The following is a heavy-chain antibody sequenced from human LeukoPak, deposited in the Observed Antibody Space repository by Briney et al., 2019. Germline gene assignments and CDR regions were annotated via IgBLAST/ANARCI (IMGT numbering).Heavy chain of an antibody. CDR3: ERDPSEYEWQRGWYRDF. CDR1: AFTFGDYT. D-gene: IGHD6-19*01. CDR2: ISSRGDTI. V-gene: IGHV3-23*01. Sequence: PGGSLRLSCTASAFTFGDYTMSWVRQAPGKGLEWVSPISSRGDTIDYADSVKGRFTISRDNSRSTLTLHMSNLRVGDTAVYYCERDPSEYEWQRGWYRDFWGQGSQVTVSS. J-gene: IGHJ4*02.